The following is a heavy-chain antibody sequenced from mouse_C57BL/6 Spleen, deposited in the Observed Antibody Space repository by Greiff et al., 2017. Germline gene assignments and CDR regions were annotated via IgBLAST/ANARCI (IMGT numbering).Heavy chain of an antibody. D-gene: IGHD2-5*01. J-gene: IGHJ3*01. V-gene: IGHV1-15*01. CDR2: IDPETGGT. CDR3: TRERTYSNYLFAY. CDR1: GYTFTDYE. Sequence: QVQLQQSGAELVRPGASVTLSCKASGYTFTDYEMHWVKQTPVHGLEWIGAIDPETGGTAYTQKFKGKAILTADKSSSTAYMELRSLTSEDSAVYYCTRERTYSNYLFAYWGQGTLVTVSA.